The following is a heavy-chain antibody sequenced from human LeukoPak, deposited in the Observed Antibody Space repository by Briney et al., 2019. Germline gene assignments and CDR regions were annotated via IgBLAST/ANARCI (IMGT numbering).Heavy chain of an antibody. CDR1: GCSFNIYE. CDR2: ISSSDSTI. CDR3: ARGLRGYTYGLDY. Sequence: GGSLRLSCTASGCSFNIYEMNWVRQAPGKGLEWVSYISSSDSTIYYADSVKGRFTISRDSAKDSLYLQMNSLRAEDTAVYYCARGLRGYTYGLDYWGQGTLVAVSS. D-gene: IGHD5-18*01. J-gene: IGHJ4*02. V-gene: IGHV3-48*03.